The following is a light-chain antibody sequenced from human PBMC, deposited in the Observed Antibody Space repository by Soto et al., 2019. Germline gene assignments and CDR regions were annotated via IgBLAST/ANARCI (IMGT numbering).Light chain of an antibody. V-gene: IGLV2-14*03. CDR1: SSDVARYNY. Sequence: QSVLTQPACVSASPGQSITISCTGTSSDVARYNYVSWYQQHPGKAPKLMIYDVGNRPSGVSNRFSGSKSGNTASLTISGLQAEDEADYYCGSYTSGNTLEVFGTGTKVTVL. CDR3: GSYTSGNTLEV. CDR2: DVG. J-gene: IGLJ1*01.